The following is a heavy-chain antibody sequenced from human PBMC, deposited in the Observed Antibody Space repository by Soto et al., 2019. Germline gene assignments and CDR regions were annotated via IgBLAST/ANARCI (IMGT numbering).Heavy chain of an antibody. Sequence: HPGGSLRLSCAASGFTSSSYAMHWVRQAPGKGLEWVAVISYDGSNKYYADSVKGRFTISRDNSKNTLYLQMNSLRAEDTAVYYCARDPGALLMVYAIDYWGQGTLVTVSS. D-gene: IGHD2-8*01. J-gene: IGHJ4*02. CDR2: ISYDGSNK. CDR3: ARDPGALLMVYAIDY. V-gene: IGHV3-30-3*01. CDR1: GFTSSSYA.